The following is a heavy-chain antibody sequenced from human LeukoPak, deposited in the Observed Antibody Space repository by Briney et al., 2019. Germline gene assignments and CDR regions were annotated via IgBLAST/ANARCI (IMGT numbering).Heavy chain of an antibody. Sequence: GGSLRLSCAASGFTFSSYATHWVRQAPGKGLEWVAVISYDGSNKYYADSVKGRFTISRDNSKNTLYLQMNSLRAEDTAVYYCARDASYYYDSSGYFPFQHWGQGTLVTVSS. J-gene: IGHJ1*01. CDR2: ISYDGSNK. D-gene: IGHD3-22*01. V-gene: IGHV3-30*01. CDR1: GFTFSSYA. CDR3: ARDASYYYDSSGYFPFQH.